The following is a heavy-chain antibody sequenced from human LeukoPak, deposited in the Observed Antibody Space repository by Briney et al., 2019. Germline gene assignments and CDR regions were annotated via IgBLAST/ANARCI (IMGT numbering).Heavy chain of an antibody. V-gene: IGHV1-46*03. CDR1: GYTFTSYY. Sequence: ATVKLSCKASGYTFTSYYMNWVRQAPGHGLEWMGIINTSGSSTSYAQKFQGRVTMTRDTSTSTVYMEPSSLRSEDTAVYYCAREKYSSSCFDYWGQGTLVTVSS. D-gene: IGHD6-13*01. CDR3: AREKYSSSCFDY. CDR2: INTSGSST. J-gene: IGHJ4*02.